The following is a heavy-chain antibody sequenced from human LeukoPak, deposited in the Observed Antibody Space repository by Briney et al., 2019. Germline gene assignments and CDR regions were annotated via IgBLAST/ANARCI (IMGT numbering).Heavy chain of an antibody. CDR3: ARLYCFSSSCYAADH. V-gene: IGHV3-21*01. J-gene: IGHJ5*02. D-gene: IGHD2-2*01. CDR1: ALSFSDYT. CDR2: ISSDSNRI. Sequence: GGSLRLSCAASALSFSDYTMTWVRQAPGTGLEWVSSISSDSNRIFYANSVKGRFAISRDNAKNSLFLQMNSLRAEDTAMYFCARLYCFSSSCYAADHWGQGTLVTVSS.